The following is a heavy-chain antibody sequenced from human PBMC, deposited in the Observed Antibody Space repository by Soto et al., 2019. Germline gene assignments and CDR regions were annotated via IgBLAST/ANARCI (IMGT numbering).Heavy chain of an antibody. Sequence: PSETLSLTCTVSGGSISSSSYYWGWIRQPPGKGLEWIGSIYYSGSTYYNPSLKSRVTISVDTSKNQFSLKLSSVTAADTAVYYCASSGWYGPGVYYFDYWGQGTLVTVSS. CDR2: IYYSGST. V-gene: IGHV4-39*07. CDR1: GGSISSSSYY. J-gene: IGHJ4*02. D-gene: IGHD6-19*01. CDR3: ASSGWYGPGVYYFDY.